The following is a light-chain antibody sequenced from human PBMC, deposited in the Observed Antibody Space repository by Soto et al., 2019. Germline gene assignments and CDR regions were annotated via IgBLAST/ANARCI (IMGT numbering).Light chain of an antibody. CDR3: QQTYLAPYT. Sequence: DIQMTQSPSSLSASVGDRVTITCRTSQIINSYLAWYQQKPGRAPNLVIYAASSLQSGVPSRFSGSGSGTDFYRTIISLQPEDYATYYCQQTYLAPYTFGQGTKVDIK. CDR2: AAS. CDR1: QIINSY. V-gene: IGKV1-39*01. J-gene: IGKJ2*01.